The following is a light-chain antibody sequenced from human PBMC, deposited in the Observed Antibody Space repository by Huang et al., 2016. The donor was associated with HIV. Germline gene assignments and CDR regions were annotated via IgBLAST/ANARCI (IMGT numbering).Light chain of an antibody. V-gene: IGKV3-11*01. CDR2: DAS. CDR3: QQRSTWLT. Sequence: EIVLTQSPATLSLSPGERATFSCRASQSVRSYLAWYQQQPVQAPRLLIYDASNWATGIPARFSGSGSGTDFTLTISSLEPEDFAVYYCQQRSTWLTFGGGTEVEIK. CDR1: QSVRSY. J-gene: IGKJ4*01.